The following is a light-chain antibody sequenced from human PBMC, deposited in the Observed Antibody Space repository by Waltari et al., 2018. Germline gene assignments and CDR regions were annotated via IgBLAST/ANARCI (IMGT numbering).Light chain of an antibody. CDR2: KAS. CDR3: QQHNSNPLT. CDR1: KGISYY. Sequence: DIQMTQSPSSLSASVGDRVTITCRASKGISYYLAWYQQIPGKAPNLLIYKASTLQSGVPSRFSGSGSGTDFTLTISSLQPEDFATYYFQQHNSNPLTFGGGTKVEIK. J-gene: IGKJ4*01. V-gene: IGKV1-16*01.